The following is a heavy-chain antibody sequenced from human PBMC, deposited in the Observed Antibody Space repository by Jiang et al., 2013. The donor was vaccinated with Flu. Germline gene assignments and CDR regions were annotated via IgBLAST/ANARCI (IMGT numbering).Heavy chain of an antibody. CDR1: GYTFTSYY. D-gene: IGHD5-12*01. J-gene: IGHJ4*02. CDR2: INPSGGST. V-gene: IGHV1-46*01. Sequence: SGAEVKKPGASVKVSCKASGYTFTSYYMHWVRQAPGQGLEWMGIINPSGGSTSYAQKFQGRVTMTRDTSTSTVYMELSSLRSEDTAVYYCARDVDSGYDYASMGVMDYWGQGTLVTVSS. CDR3: ARDVDSGYDYASMGVMDY.